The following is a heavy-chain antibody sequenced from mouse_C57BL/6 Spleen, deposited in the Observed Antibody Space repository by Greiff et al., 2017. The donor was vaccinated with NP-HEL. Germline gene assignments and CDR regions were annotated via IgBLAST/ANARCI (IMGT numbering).Heavy chain of an antibody. Sequence: QVQLKESGPELVKPGASVKISCKASGYAFSTSWLNWVKQRPGKGLVWFGRIYPCYGYSNYNGKFKGKATLTADKSSSTAYMQLSSLTSEDSAVYFCARIYYGNYGAMDYWGKGTSVTVSS. CDR2: IYPCYGYS. J-gene: IGHJ4*01. D-gene: IGHD2-1*01. V-gene: IGHV1-82*01. CDR3: ARIYYGNYGAMDY. CDR1: GYAFSTSW.